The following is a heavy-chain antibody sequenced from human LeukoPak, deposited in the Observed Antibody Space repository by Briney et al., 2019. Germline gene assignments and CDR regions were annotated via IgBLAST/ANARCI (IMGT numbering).Heavy chain of an antibody. CDR3: ARVYRTDSYNWFDP. CDR1: GGSFSGYY. J-gene: IGHJ5*02. V-gene: IGHV4-34*01. D-gene: IGHD5/OR15-5a*01. Sequence: TSETLSLTCAVYGGSFSGYYWSWIRQPPGKGLEWIGEINHSGSTNYNPSLKSRVTISVDTSKNQFSLKVSSVTAADTAVYYCARVYRTDSYNWFDPWGQGTLVTVSS. CDR2: INHSGST.